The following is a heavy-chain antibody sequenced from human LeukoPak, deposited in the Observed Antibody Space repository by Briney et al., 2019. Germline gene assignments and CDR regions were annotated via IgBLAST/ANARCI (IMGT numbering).Heavy chain of an antibody. CDR3: AKDQLTTVPRFDP. CDR1: GFTFRNYG. D-gene: IGHD4-17*01. J-gene: IGHJ5*02. V-gene: IGHV3-23*01. Sequence: PGGSLRLSCAASGFTFRNYGMHWVRQAPGKGLEWVSAISGSGGSTYYADSVKGRFTISRDNSKNTLYLQMNSLRAEDTAVYYCAKDQLTTVPRFDPWGQGTLVTVSS. CDR2: ISGSGGST.